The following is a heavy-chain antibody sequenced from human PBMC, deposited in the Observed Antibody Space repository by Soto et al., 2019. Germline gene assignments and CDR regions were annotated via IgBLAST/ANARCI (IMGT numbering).Heavy chain of an antibody. Sequence: GSLRLSCAASGFTFSNAWMSWVRQAPGKGLEWVGRIKSKTDGGTTDYAAPVKGRFTISRDDSKNTLYLQMNSLKTEDTAVYYCTTGVKYYDSSGYFDYWGQGTLVTVSS. CDR1: GFTFSNAW. V-gene: IGHV3-15*07. J-gene: IGHJ4*02. CDR3: TTGVKYYDSSGYFDY. CDR2: IKSKTDGGTT. D-gene: IGHD3-22*01.